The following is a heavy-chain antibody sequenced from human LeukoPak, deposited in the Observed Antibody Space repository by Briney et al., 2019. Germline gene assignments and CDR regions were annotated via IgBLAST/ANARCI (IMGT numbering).Heavy chain of an antibody. CDR2: INHSGST. Sequence: PSETLSLTCAVSGGSFSGYYWSWIRQPPGKGLEWIGEINHSGSTNYNPSLKSRVTISVDTSKNQFSLKLSSVTAADTAVYYCARDRTRYYYGSGSPDAFDIWGQGTMVTVSS. V-gene: IGHV4-34*01. CDR1: GGSFSGYY. J-gene: IGHJ3*02. D-gene: IGHD3-10*01. CDR3: ARDRTRYYYGSGSPDAFDI.